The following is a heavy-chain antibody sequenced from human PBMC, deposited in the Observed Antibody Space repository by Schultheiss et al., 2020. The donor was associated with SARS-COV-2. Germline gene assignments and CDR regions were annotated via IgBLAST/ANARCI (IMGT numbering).Heavy chain of an antibody. J-gene: IGHJ6*02. CDR1: GFTFSSYW. D-gene: IGHD2-15*01. CDR3: ARSRGHPLPAYYYGMDV. CDR2: INSDGSST. Sequence: GESLKISCAASGFTFSSYWMHWVRQAPGKGLVWVSRINSDGSSTSYADSVKGRFTISRDNAKNTLYLQMNSLRAEDTAVYYCARSRGHPLPAYYYGMDVWGQGTTVTVSS. V-gene: IGHV3-74*01.